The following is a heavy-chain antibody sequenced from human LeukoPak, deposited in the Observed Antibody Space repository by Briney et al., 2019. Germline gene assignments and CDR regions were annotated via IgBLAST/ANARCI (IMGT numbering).Heavy chain of an antibody. Sequence: GGSLRLSCAASGFTFSTYSVCWVRQAPGKGLEWVSSIGGTGGPTYYAESVKGRFSISRDNSRNTLYLQMNSLRAEDTAVYYCAKNGGYSYGSDAWGQGTLVTVSS. J-gene: IGHJ5*02. D-gene: IGHD5-18*01. CDR1: GFTFSTYS. CDR2: IGGTGGPT. CDR3: AKNGGYSYGSDA. V-gene: IGHV3-23*01.